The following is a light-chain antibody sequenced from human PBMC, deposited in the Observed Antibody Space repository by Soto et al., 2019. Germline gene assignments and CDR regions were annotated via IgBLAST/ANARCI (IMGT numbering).Light chain of an antibody. CDR3: SSYTTSSTLVV. V-gene: IGLV2-14*01. CDR1: SSDVGSYNY. CDR2: EVS. J-gene: IGLJ2*01. Sequence: QSVLTQPASVSGSPGQSITISCTGTSSDVGSYNYVSWYQQHPGKAPKLMIYEVSNRPSGVSSRFSGSKSGNTASLTISGLQAEYEADYYCSSYTTSSTLVVFGGGTKLTVL.